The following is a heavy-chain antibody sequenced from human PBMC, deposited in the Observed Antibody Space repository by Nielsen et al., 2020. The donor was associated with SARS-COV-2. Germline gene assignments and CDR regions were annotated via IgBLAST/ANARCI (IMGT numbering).Heavy chain of an antibody. D-gene: IGHD1-26*01. Sequence: SETLSLTCTVSGDSFRMYDWSWKRKTTGKGLEWIGYIYNSGITNYNPSLKSRVTISLDTSRNQFSLNLTSVTAADTAVYYCATDRGASSYSMDVWGKGTTVTVSS. CDR2: IYNSGIT. V-gene: IGHV4-59*01. CDR1: GDSFRMYD. J-gene: IGHJ6*03. CDR3: ATDRGASSYSMDV.